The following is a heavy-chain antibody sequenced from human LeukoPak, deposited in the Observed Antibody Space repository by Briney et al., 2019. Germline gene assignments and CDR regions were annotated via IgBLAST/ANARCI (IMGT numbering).Heavy chain of an antibody. CDR3: ARTVRGIVMPQNAFDI. V-gene: IGHV3-7*02. Sequence: PGGSLRLSCAASGFTFSRSWMGWVRQAPGKGLEWVANIKQDGTSKYYVDSLKGRFTISRDNAENSLYLQMDSLRGEDTAVYYCARTVRGIVMPQNAFDIWGQGTMVTVSS. CDR1: GFTFSRSW. J-gene: IGHJ3*02. CDR2: IKQDGTSK. D-gene: IGHD1-26*01.